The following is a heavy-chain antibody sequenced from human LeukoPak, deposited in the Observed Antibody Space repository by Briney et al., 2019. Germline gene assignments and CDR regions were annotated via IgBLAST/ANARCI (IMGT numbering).Heavy chain of an antibody. CDR3: ARQPAATAAFDI. D-gene: IGHD5-18*01. J-gene: IGHJ3*02. Sequence: SETLSLTCTVSGGSINNYYWSWIRQPPGKGLEWVGYIYYSGGDMNYNASLKSRLTISGDTSKNQMSLKMNSMTAADTAVYYCARQPAATAAFDIWAQGTMVTVSS. CDR2: IYYSGGDM. V-gene: IGHV4-59*08. CDR1: GGSINNYY.